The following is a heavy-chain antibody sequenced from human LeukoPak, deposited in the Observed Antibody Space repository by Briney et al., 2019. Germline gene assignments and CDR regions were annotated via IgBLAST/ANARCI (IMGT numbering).Heavy chain of an antibody. CDR3: ARAHYGDPPGDY. D-gene: IGHD4-17*01. Sequence: ASVKVSCTASGYTFINFGIYWVRQAPGQGLEWMGWISAYNGNTKYAQQFQGRVTMTTDTSTSTAYMELRSPRSGDTAVYYCARAHYGDPPGDYWGQGTLVTVSS. J-gene: IGHJ4*02. CDR2: ISAYNGNT. CDR1: GYTFINFG. V-gene: IGHV1-18*01.